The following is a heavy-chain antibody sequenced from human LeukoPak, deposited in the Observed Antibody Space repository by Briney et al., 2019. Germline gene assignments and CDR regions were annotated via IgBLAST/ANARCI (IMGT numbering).Heavy chain of an antibody. CDR1: GGSISSGGYY. CDR3: ARVRGDPSFGAPDAFVI. Sequence: SETLSLTCTVSGGSISSGGYYWSWIRQHPGKGMEWIGYIYYSGSTYYNPSLKSRVTISVDTSKNQFSLKLSSVTAADTAVYYCARVRGDPSFGAPDAFVIWGQGTMVTVSS. V-gene: IGHV4-31*03. D-gene: IGHD3-16*01. CDR2: IYYSGST. J-gene: IGHJ3*02.